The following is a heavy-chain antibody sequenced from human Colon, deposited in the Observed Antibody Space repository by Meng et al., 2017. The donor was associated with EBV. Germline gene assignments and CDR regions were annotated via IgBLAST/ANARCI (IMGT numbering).Heavy chain of an antibody. CDR3: ASFDHIPRRNYFDY. CDR1: GGSMISGNYY. V-gene: IGHV4-30-4*01. Sequence: HAPLQASGPGPAEPPQTRPLTSTVSGGSMISGNYYWSWIRQPPGKGLEWIGYIHHSGSAYYNPSLKSRVSISVDTSKSQFSLNLNSMTAADTAVYYCASFDHIPRRNYFDYWGQGTLVTVSS. CDR2: IHHSGSA. J-gene: IGHJ4*02. D-gene: IGHD2-21*01.